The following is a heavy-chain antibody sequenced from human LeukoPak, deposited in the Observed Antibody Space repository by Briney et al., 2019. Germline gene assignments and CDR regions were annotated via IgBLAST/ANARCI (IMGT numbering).Heavy chain of an antibody. CDR3: ARARDGHINNWFDP. D-gene: IGHD5-24*01. Sequence: PSETLSLTCTVSGGFINSYYWSWIRQPPGKGLEWIGYIYYSGSTNYNPSLKSRVTISVDTSKNQFSLKMSSVTAADTAVYYCARARDGHINNWFDPWGQGTLVIVSS. CDR2: IYYSGST. V-gene: IGHV4-59*01. CDR1: GGFINSYY. J-gene: IGHJ5*02.